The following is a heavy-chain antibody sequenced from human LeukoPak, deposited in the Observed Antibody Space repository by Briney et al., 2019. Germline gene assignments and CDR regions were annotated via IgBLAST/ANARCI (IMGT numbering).Heavy chain of an antibody. Sequence: PGGSLRLSCAASGFTFSSYVMSWVRQAPGKGLEWVSAITGDGGGTNYVDSVKGRFTISRDNSKNMLYLQMNSLRAEDTAVYHCARASGGYYDSSGSFDYWGQGTLVTVSS. CDR3: ARASGGYYDSSGSFDY. CDR1: GFTFSSYV. CDR2: ITGDGGGT. J-gene: IGHJ4*02. D-gene: IGHD3-22*01. V-gene: IGHV3-23*01.